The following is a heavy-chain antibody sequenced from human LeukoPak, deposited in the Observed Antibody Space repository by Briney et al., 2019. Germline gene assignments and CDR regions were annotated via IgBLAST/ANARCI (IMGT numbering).Heavy chain of an antibody. D-gene: IGHD5-18*01. CDR2: IGGSGGST. CDR3: AKALGYSYPTFVDY. CDR1: GFTLNSYS. V-gene: IGHV3-23*01. J-gene: IGHJ4*02. Sequence: GGSLRLSCAVSGFTLNSYSMSWVRQAPGKGLEWVSGIGGSGGSTYYADSVKGRFTISRDKSKNTLFLQMNSLRAEDTAIYYCAKALGYSYPTFVDYWGQGTLVTVSS.